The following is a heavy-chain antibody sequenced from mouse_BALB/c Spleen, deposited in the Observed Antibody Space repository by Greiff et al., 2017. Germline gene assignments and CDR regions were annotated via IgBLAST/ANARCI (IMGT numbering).Heavy chain of an antibody. CDR1: GFNIKDTY. J-gene: IGHJ2*01. CDR2: IDPANGNT. CDR3: ARVDYGSGY. D-gene: IGHD1-2*01. Sequence: DVKLVESGAELVKPGASVKLSCTASGFNIKDTYMHWVKQRPEQGLEWIGRIDPANGNTKYDPKFQGKATITADTSSNTAYLQLSSLTSEDTAVYYCARVDYGSGYWGQGTTLTVSS. V-gene: IGHV14-3*02.